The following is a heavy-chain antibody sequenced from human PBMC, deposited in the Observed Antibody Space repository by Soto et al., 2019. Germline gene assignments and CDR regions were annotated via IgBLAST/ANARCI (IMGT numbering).Heavy chain of an antibody. Sequence: GGARGLPCFGPGFSFSGYAMRWVRQAPGKGLEWVSVISTSGDRPDYADSVKGRFTISRDNSKNMLYLQMNSLRVEDTAIYYCAFKGTFHSHYWGHGTPVTFSS. CDR2: ISTSGDRP. V-gene: IGHV3-23*01. CDR3: AFKGTFHSHY. D-gene: IGHD3-10*01. CDR1: GFSFSGYA. J-gene: IGHJ4*01.